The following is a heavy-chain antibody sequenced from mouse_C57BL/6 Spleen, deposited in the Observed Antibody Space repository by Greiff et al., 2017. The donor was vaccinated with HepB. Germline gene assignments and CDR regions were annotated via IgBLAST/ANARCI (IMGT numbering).Heavy chain of an antibody. CDR2: ISDGGSYT. V-gene: IGHV5-4*01. CDR3: ARDPGYAMDY. J-gene: IGHJ4*01. CDR1: GFTFSSYA. Sequence: EVKLVESGGGLVKPGGSLKLSCAASGFTFSSYAMSWVRQTPEKRLEWVATISDGGSYTYYPDNVKGRFTISRDYAKNNLYLQMSHLKSEDTAMYYCARDPGYAMDYWGQGTSVTVSS.